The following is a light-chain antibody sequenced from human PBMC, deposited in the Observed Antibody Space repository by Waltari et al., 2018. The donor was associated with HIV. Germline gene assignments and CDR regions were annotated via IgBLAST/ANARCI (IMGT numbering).Light chain of an antibody. Sequence: EIMLTQSPATLSLSPGKKATLSCRASQSVATYLAWFQQRPGQAPRVLIYDASNRANGIPARFSGSESGTDFTLTISSLEPEDFGVYYCQQRNIPITFGQGTRLEI. CDR1: QSVATY. J-gene: IGKJ5*01. CDR2: DAS. V-gene: IGKV3-11*01. CDR3: QQRNIPIT.